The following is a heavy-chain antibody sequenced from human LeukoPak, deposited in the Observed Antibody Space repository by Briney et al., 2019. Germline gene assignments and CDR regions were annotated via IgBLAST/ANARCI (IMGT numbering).Heavy chain of an antibody. J-gene: IGHJ6*03. CDR1: GYTFTSYG. CDR2: IIPIFGTA. Sequence: SVKVSCKASGYTFTSYGISWVRQAPGQGLEWMGGIIPIFGTANYAQKFQGRVTITTDESTSTAYMELSSLRSEDTAVYYCARGIAAAYYYYYMDVWGKGTTVTVSS. V-gene: IGHV1-69*05. D-gene: IGHD6-13*01. CDR3: ARGIAAAYYYYYMDV.